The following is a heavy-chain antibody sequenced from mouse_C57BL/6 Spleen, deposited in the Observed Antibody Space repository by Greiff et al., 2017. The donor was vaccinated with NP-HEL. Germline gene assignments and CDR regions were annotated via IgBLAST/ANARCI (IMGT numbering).Heavy chain of an antibody. D-gene: IGHD2-10*01. Sequence: VQLKESGPELVKPGASVKMSCKASGYTFTDYNMHWVKQSHGKSLEWIGYINPNNGGTSYNQKFKGKATLTVNKSSSTAYMELRSLTSEDSAVYYCARKTYSLDYWGQGTTLTVSS. CDR1: GYTFTDYN. J-gene: IGHJ2*01. CDR3: ARKTYSLDY. V-gene: IGHV1-22*01. CDR2: INPNNGGT.